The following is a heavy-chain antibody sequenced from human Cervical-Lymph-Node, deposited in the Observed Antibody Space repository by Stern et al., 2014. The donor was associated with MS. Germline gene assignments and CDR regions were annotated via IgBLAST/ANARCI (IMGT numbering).Heavy chain of an antibody. J-gene: IGHJ4*02. D-gene: IGHD6-19*01. CDR1: GGSISGGDYY. CDR3: ARDFTVAGSFDY. Sequence: QVQLQESGPGLVRPAQTLSLTCTVSGGSISGGDYYWGWIRQPPGKGLEWIGYIDNSGTTYYNPALKSRLTISIDTSKNQFSLRLTSVTAADTAVYYCARDFTVAGSFDYWGQGTLVTVSS. V-gene: IGHV4-30-4*01. CDR2: IDNSGTT.